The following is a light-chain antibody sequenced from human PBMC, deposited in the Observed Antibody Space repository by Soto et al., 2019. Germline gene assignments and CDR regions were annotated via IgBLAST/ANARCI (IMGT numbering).Light chain of an antibody. V-gene: IGLV2-14*03. CDR2: DVN. CDR3: SSYTTTSTLA. CDR1: RSDVGAYNY. J-gene: IGLJ2*01. Sequence: QSALTQPASVSASPGQSITISCTGTRSDVGAYNYVYWYQQHPGKAPKLMIFDVNNRPSGVSNRFSGSKSGNTASLTISGLQADDEADYYCSSYTTTSTLAFGGGTKVTVL.